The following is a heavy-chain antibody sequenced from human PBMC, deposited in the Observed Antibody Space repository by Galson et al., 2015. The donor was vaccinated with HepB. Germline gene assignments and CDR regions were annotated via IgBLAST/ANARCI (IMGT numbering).Heavy chain of an antibody. D-gene: IGHD3-22*01. CDR2: IIPIFGTA. Sequence: SVKVSCKASRGTFSSYAISWVRQAPGQGLEWMGGIIPIFGTANYAQKFQGRVTITADESTSTAYMELSRLRSEDTAVYYCAREDYYDSSGYSFDYWGQGTLVTVSS. CDR3: AREDYYDSSGYSFDY. CDR1: RGTFSSYA. J-gene: IGHJ4*02. V-gene: IGHV1-69*13.